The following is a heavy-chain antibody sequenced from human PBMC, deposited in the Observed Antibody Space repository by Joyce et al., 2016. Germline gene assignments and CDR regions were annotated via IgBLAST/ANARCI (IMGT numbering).Heavy chain of an antibody. J-gene: IGHJ4*02. CDR3: LGFWGY. V-gene: IGHV3-48*02. CDR1: GFTFSRYA. Sequence: EVQMVESGGDLVQPGGSLKLSCETSGFTFSRYAFNWVRQAPGKGLEWVAYIGNTSETIYYADSVKGRFTISRDNAKKSLYLQMTSLKDEDMALYYCLGFWGYWAQGTLVIVSS. D-gene: IGHD3-16*01. CDR2: IGNTSETI.